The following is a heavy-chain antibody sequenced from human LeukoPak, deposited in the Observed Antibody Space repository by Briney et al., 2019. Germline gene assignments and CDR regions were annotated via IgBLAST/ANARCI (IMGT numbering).Heavy chain of an antibody. CDR2: IYNTGNT. Sequence: PSETLSLTCAVYGGSFSGYYWSWIRQPPGKGLEWIGRIYNTGNTNYNPSLKSRVSMSLDTSKNHFSLRLNSVTAADTAVYYCARRRDAYNDAFDIWGQGTMVVVSS. CDR1: GGSFSGYY. D-gene: IGHD5-24*01. CDR3: ARRRDAYNDAFDI. J-gene: IGHJ3*02. V-gene: IGHV4-59*10.